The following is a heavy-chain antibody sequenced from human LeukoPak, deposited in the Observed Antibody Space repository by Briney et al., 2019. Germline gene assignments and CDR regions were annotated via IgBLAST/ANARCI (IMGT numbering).Heavy chain of an antibody. J-gene: IGHJ4*02. Sequence: PSETLSLTCTVSGGSISSYYWSWIRQPPGKGLEWIGYIYYSGSTNYNPSLKSLVTISVDTSKNQFSLKLSSVTAADTAVYYCARDQGNYEGFDYWGQGTLVTVSS. CDR2: IYYSGST. V-gene: IGHV4-59*01. CDR3: ARDQGNYEGFDY. CDR1: GGSISSYY. D-gene: IGHD1-7*01.